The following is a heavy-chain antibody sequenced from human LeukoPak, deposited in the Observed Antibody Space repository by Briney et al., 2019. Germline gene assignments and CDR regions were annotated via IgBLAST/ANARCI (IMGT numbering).Heavy chain of an antibody. Sequence: PSETLSLTCAVSGGSISSNNWWGWVRQPPGKGLEWIGEIYHSGSPNYNPSLKSRVTISVDKSRNHFSLNLSSVTAADTAVYYCARVNINNWHSCDYWGQGALVTVSS. J-gene: IGHJ4*02. CDR1: GGSISSNNW. V-gene: IGHV4-4*02. D-gene: IGHD1-1*01. CDR2: IYHSGSP. CDR3: ARVNINNWHSCDY.